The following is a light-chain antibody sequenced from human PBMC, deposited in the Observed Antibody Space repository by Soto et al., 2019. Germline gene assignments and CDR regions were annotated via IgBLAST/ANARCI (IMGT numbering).Light chain of an antibody. J-gene: IGKJ5*01. V-gene: IGKV3D-20*02. CDR2: GAS. CDR3: QQRSKWPLT. Sequence: ESVLTQSPGTLSLSPGERATLSCRASQSVSSNYLAWYQQKPGQAPSLLIYGASTRATGIPDRFSGTGSGTDFTLTISSLEPEDFAVYYCQQRSKWPLTFGQGTRRRL. CDR1: QSVSSNY.